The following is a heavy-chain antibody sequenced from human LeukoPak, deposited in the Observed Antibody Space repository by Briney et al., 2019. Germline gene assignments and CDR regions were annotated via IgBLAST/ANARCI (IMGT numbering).Heavy chain of an antibody. D-gene: IGHD2-15*01. J-gene: IGHJ3*02. CDR3: ARGKDIVVVVAATHDI. CDR2: INPNSGGT. Sequence: ASVKVSCKASGYTFTGYYLHWVRQAPGQGREWMGWINPNSGGTKYAKKFQGRVTMTRDTCISTAYMELSSLRSDDTAVYYCARGKDIVVVVAATHDIWGQGTMVTVSP. CDR1: GYTFTGYY. V-gene: IGHV1-2*02.